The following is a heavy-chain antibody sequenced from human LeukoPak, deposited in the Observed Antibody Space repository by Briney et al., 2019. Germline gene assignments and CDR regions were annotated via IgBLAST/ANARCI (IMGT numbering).Heavy chain of an antibody. D-gene: IGHD1-1*01. CDR2: IYSGGRT. CDR1: GFTVSRNY. Sequence: PGGSLRLSCAASGFTVSRNYMNWVRQAPGKGLEWVSIIYSGGRTYYADSVKGRFTISRDNSKNILYLQMNSLRAEGTAVYYCARGTSGTTAYYYYMDVWGKGTTVTISS. V-gene: IGHV3-53*01. CDR3: ARGTSGTTAYYYYMDV. J-gene: IGHJ6*03.